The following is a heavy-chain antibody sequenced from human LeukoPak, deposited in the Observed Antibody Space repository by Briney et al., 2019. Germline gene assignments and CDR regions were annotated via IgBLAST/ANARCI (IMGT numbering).Heavy chain of an antibody. V-gene: IGHV4-61*02. Sequence: PSETLSLTCTVSGDYISSGHYYWSWIRQPAGTGLEWIGLFYTSGSTNYNPSLQSRVTISVDTSKNQFSLKLSSVTAADTAVYYCARHLGKYGDSVPRFDPWGQGTLVTVSS. J-gene: IGHJ5*02. CDR3: ARHLGKYGDSVPRFDP. CDR2: FYTSGST. D-gene: IGHD2-21*02. CDR1: GDYISSGHYY.